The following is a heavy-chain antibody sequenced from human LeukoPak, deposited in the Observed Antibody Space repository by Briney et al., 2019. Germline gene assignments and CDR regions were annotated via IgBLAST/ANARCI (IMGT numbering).Heavy chain of an antibody. V-gene: IGHV3-48*01. CDR1: GFNYSSYT. D-gene: IGHD3-3*01. CDR2: ISASRGIT. Sequence: GGSLRLSCAASGFNYSSYTMNWVHQAPGMGLEWLSYISASRGITYYADSVKGRFTISRDNAKNSLYLQMNSLRAEDTAVYYCVRGSLASGVVVYYYYYLDVWGKGTTVTVSS. J-gene: IGHJ6*03. CDR3: VRGSLASGVVVYYYYYLDV.